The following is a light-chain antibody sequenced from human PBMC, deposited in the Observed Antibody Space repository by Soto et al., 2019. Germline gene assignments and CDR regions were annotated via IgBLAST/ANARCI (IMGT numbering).Light chain of an antibody. Sequence: DIQMTQSPSSLSASVGDRVTITCRASQGIGTYLAWYQQKPGKVPKLLIYAASTLQSGVPSRFSGSGSGTDFTLTISSLQPEDVATYYCQKYNSAPWTFCQGTKVEIK. V-gene: IGKV1-27*01. CDR3: QKYNSAPWT. CDR1: QGIGTY. CDR2: AAS. J-gene: IGKJ1*01.